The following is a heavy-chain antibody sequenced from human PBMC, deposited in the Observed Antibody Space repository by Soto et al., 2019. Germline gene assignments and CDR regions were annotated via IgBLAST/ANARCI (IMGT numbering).Heavy chain of an antibody. CDR1: GFTFSDYY. D-gene: IGHD6-13*01. CDR3: AVVFRSWYRARERDYY. J-gene: IGHJ4*02. Sequence: PGGSLRLSCAASGFTFSDYYMSWIRQAPGKGLEWVSYISSSSSYTNYADSVKGRFTISRDNAKNSLYLQMNSLRAEDTAVYYCAVVFRSWYRARERDYYWGQGTLVTVSS. CDR2: ISSSSSYT. V-gene: IGHV3-11*06.